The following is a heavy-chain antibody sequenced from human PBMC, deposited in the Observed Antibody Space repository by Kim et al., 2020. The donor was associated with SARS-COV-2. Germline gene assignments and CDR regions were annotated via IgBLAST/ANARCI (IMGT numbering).Heavy chain of an antibody. J-gene: IGHJ5*02. D-gene: IGHD3-10*01. CDR1: GGSISSSSYY. Sequence: SETLSLTCTVSGGSISSSSYYWGWIRQPPGKGLEWIGSIYYSGSTYYNPSLKSRVTISVDTSKNQFSLKLSSVTAADTAVYYCARHNYGSGSYPWFDPWGQGTLVTVSS. V-gene: IGHV4-39*01. CDR2: IYYSGST. CDR3: ARHNYGSGSYPWFDP.